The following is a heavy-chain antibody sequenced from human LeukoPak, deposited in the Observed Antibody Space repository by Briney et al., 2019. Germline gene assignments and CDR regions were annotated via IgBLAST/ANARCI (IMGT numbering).Heavy chain of an antibody. CDR1: GGTFSSYA. Sequence: SVKVSCKASGGTFSSYAISWVRQAPGQGLELMGGIIPIFGTANYAQKFQGRVTITTDESTSTAYMELSSLRSEDTAVYYCARDQVITFGGVIVDNNWFDPWGQGTLVTVSS. V-gene: IGHV1-69*05. J-gene: IGHJ5*02. CDR2: IIPIFGTA. CDR3: ARDQVITFGGVIVDNNWFDP. D-gene: IGHD3-16*02.